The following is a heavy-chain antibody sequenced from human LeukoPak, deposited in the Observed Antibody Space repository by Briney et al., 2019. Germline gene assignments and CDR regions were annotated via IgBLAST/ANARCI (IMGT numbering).Heavy chain of an antibody. CDR1: GFTFSGYW. D-gene: IGHD6-19*01. V-gene: IGHV3-74*01. J-gene: IGHJ4*02. CDR3: AKPCGNGWYYLDY. CDR2: INTDGSST. Sequence: GGSLRLSCAASGFTFSGYWMHWVRQVPGKGLVWVSRINTDGSSTSYADSVKGRFTISRDNAKNTLYLQMNSLRAEDTAVYYCAKPCGNGWYYLDYWGQGALVTVSS.